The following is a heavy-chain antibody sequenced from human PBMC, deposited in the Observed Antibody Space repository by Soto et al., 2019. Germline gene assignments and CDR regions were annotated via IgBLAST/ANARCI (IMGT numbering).Heavy chain of an antibody. V-gene: IGHV4-34*01. CDR1: GGSFSGYY. Sequence: SETLSLTCAVYGGSFSGYYWSWIRQPPGKGLEWIGEINHSGSTNYNPSLKSRVTISVDTSKNQFSLKLSSVTAADTAVYYCARGRNYDYVSGRYRYRVDEQNIYNWFDTWGQGTLVTVSS. CDR3: ARGRNYDYVSGRYRYRVDEQNIYNWFDT. D-gene: IGHD3-16*02. J-gene: IGHJ5*02. CDR2: INHSGST.